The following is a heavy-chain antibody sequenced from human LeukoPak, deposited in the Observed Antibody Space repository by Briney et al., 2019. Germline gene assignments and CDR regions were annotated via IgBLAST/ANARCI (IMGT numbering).Heavy chain of an antibody. CDR2: MNPNSGNT. D-gene: IGHD5-12*01. V-gene: IGHV1-8*01. CDR3: ARGYPSGYDLIDY. CDR1: GYTLTELS. J-gene: IGHJ4*02. Sequence: ASVKVSCKVSGYTLTELSMHWVRQATGQGLEWMGWMNPNSGNTGYAQKFQGRVTMTRNTSISTAYMELSSLRSEDTTVYYCARGYPSGYDLIDYWGQGTLVTVSS.